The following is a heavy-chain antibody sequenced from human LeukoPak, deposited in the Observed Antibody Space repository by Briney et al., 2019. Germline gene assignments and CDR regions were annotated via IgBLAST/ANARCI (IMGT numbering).Heavy chain of an antibody. J-gene: IGHJ4*02. D-gene: IGHD6-19*01. CDR1: GDSISPYS. V-gene: IGHV4-4*07. CDR2: IYTSGST. Sequence: SETLSLTCTLSGDSISPYSWNWIRQPAGKGLEWIGHIYTSGSTNYNPSLKSRVTMSVDTSKNQFSLKLSSVTAADTAVYYCTRGYSSGWSGYFDSWGQGTLVTVSS. CDR3: TRGYSSGWSGYFDS.